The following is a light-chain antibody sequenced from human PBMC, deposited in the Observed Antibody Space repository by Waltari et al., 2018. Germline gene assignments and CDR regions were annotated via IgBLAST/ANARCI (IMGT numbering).Light chain of an antibody. CDR2: DVS. J-gene: IGKJ4*01. Sequence: VMTPTPPFLPVSPGQPASLSCKSSQTLLHSDGNTFLFWYMQKPGQSPHLLIYDVSSRFSGVPDRFSGSGSGTDFTLKISRVEAEDTGVYYCMQGVHLPLTFGGGTKVEI. CDR3: MQGVHLPLT. CDR1: QTLLHSDGNTF. V-gene: IGKV2-29*02.